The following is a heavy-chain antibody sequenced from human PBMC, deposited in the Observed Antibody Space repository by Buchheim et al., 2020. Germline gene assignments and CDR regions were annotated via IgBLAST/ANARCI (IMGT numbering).Heavy chain of an antibody. V-gene: IGHV3-30-3*01. CDR3: ARDRGHGKYYYYGMDV. CDR2: ISYDGSNK. J-gene: IGHJ6*02. D-gene: IGHD3-10*01. CDR1: GFTFSSYA. Sequence: QVQLVESGGGVVQPGRSLRLSCAASGFTFSSYAMHWVRQAPGKGLEWVAVISYDGSNKYYADSVKGRFTISRDNSKNTLYLQMNSLRAEDTAVYYCARDRGHGKYYYYGMDVWGQGTT.